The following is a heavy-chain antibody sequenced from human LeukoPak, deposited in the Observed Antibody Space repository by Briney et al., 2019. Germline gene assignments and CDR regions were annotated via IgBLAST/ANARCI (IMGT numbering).Heavy chain of an antibody. CDR1: GGTFSSYA. Sequence: ASVKVSCKASGGTFSSYAISWVRQAPGQGLEWMGGTSPIFGTANYAQKFQGRVTITADESTSTAYMELSSLRSEDTAVYYCARGWYYGSGSVNYYYYYMDVWGKGTTVTISS. CDR3: ARGWYYGSGSVNYYYYYMDV. V-gene: IGHV1-69*13. J-gene: IGHJ6*03. D-gene: IGHD3-10*01. CDR2: TSPIFGTA.